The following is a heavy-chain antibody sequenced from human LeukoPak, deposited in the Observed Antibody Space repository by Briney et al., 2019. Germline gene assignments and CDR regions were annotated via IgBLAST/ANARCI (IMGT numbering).Heavy chain of an antibody. CDR2: ISTSSSYM. D-gene: IGHD1/OR15-1a*01. V-gene: IGHV3-21*01. Sequence: GGSLRLSCVASGFTFSSYSINWVRQAPGKGLEWVSSISTSSSYMFYADSMKGRFTISRDNAKNSLYLQMNSLRAEDTALYYCARGTYYFDYWGQGTLVTVSS. CDR3: ARGTYYFDY. CDR1: GFTFSSYS. J-gene: IGHJ4*02.